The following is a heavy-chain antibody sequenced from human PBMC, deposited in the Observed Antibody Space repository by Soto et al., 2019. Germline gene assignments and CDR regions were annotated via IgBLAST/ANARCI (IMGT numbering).Heavy chain of an antibody. J-gene: IGHJ5*02. V-gene: IGHV4-39*01. CDR2: IYYSGST. CDR3: ARLRMVYHWFDP. Sequence: QLQLQESGPGLVKPSETLSLTCTVSGGSISSSRYYWGWIRQPPGKGLEWIGSIYYSGSTYYNPSLQSRLSLSVDTYKNLFSLKLSSVTAADPAVHYCARLRMVYHWFDPWGQGTLVTVSS. CDR1: GGSISSSRYY. D-gene: IGHD2-8*01.